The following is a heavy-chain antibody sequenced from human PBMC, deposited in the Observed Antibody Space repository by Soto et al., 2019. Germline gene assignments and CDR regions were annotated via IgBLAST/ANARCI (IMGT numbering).Heavy chain of an antibody. CDR3: ARDGNNWNDDYYYYMDV. CDR1: GGSISSGGYY. CDR2: IYYSVST. J-gene: IGHJ6*03. D-gene: IGHD1-1*01. Sequence: PSETLSLTCTVSGGSISSGGYYWSWIRQHPGKGLEWIGYIYYSVSTYYNPSLKSRVTISVDTSKNQFSLKLSSVTAADTAVYYCARDGNNWNDDYYYYMDVWGKGTTVTVSS. V-gene: IGHV4-31*03.